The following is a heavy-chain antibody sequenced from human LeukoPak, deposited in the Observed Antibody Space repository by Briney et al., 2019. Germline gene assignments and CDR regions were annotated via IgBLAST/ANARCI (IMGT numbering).Heavy chain of an antibody. CDR2: INPNSGGT. J-gene: IGHJ4*02. Sequence: ASVKVSCKASGYMFAAYWVRQSPGLGLEWLGWINPNSGGTNYAQRFQGRVTMTSDTSTSTAYLELNGLRSDDTAVYFCASFNSRNLRGILYWGQGSLVTVSS. V-gene: IGHV1-2*02. CDR3: ASFNSRNLRGILY. D-gene: IGHD3-10*01. CDR1: GYMFAAY.